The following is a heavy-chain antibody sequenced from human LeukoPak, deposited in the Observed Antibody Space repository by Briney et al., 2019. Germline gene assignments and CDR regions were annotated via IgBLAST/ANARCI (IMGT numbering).Heavy chain of an antibody. J-gene: IGHJ4*02. D-gene: IGHD1-26*01. CDR3: AKDSGSYLFDS. Sequence: GGSLRLSCVASGFSFIDYSMHWVRQAPGKGLEYLSSINPEGDTRYYASSVEGRFSISRDNAKNTLYLQMGRLRVDDMAMYYCAKDSGSYLFDSWGQGTLVTVPS. CDR1: GFSFIDYS. V-gene: IGHV3-64*01. CDR2: INPEGDTR.